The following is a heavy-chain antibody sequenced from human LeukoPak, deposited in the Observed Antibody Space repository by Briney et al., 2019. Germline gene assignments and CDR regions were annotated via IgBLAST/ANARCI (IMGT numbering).Heavy chain of an antibody. D-gene: IGHD6-19*01. CDR3: ARGPIAVAGGAFDI. Sequence: PSETLSLTCTVSGYSISSGYYWSWIRQPPGKGLEWIGYIYYSGSTNYNPSLKSRVTISVDTSKNQFSLKLSSVTAADTAVYYCARGPIAVAGGAFDIWGQGTMVTVSS. CDR2: IYYSGST. J-gene: IGHJ3*02. CDR1: GYSISSGYY. V-gene: IGHV4-61*01.